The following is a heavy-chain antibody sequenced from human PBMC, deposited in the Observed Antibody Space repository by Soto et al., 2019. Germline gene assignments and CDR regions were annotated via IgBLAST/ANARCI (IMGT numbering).Heavy chain of an antibody. CDR3: ARASRAMVRGFPRYYYYYYMDV. CDR2: MNPNSGNT. CDR1: GYTFTSYD. J-gene: IGHJ6*03. D-gene: IGHD3-10*01. V-gene: IGHV1-8*01. Sequence: ASVKVSCKASGYTFTSYDINWVRQATGQGLEWMGWMNPNSGNTGYAQKFQGRVTMTRNTSISTAYMELSSLRSEDTAVYYCARASRAMVRGFPRYYYYYYMDVWGQGTTVPVSS.